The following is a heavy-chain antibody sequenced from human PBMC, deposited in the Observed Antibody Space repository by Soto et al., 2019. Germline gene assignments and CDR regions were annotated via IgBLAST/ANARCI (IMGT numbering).Heavy chain of an antibody. CDR1: GWSFSGFF. J-gene: IGHJ4*02. Sequence: QVQLQQWGAGLLKPSETLSLTCAVHGWSFSGFFWTWIRQPPGKGLEWIGEINHSGSTNYNPSLKSRVTISVDTSENQFSLRLTSVTAADTAVYYCARGQWLPRGEYWGQGTLVTVSS. D-gene: IGHD6-19*01. V-gene: IGHV4-34*02. CDR2: INHSGST. CDR3: ARGQWLPRGEY.